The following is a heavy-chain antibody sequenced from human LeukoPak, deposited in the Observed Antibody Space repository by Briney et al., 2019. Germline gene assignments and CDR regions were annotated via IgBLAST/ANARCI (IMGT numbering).Heavy chain of an antibody. CDR3: ARDSDSSSWSRRFDP. CDR1: GGTFSSYA. Sequence: SVKVSCKASGGTFSSYAISWVRQAPGQGLEWMGGIIPIFGTANYAQKFQGRVTITADESASTAYMELSSLRSEDTAVYYCARDSDSSSWSRRFDPWGQRTLDTVSS. D-gene: IGHD6-13*01. V-gene: IGHV1-69*01. CDR2: IIPIFGTA. J-gene: IGHJ5*02.